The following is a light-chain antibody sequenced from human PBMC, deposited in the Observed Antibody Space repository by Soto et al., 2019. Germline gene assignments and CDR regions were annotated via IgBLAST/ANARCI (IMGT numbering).Light chain of an antibody. Sequence: EIVMTQSPAPLSVPPGGSATPSCRASPTVGTNFAWYQQKPCQAPRLLIYGASTRVTGIPARFSGSGSGTEFTLTISSLQTEDFAVYYCSQYERGPPVTFGGGTKVEIK. CDR3: SQYERGPPVT. J-gene: IGKJ4*01. V-gene: IGKV3-15*01. CDR1: PTVGTN. CDR2: GAS.